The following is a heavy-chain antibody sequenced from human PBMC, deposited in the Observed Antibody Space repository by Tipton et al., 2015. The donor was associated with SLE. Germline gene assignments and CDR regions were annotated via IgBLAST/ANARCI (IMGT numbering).Heavy chain of an antibody. CDR3: VRGSTGAYDI. CDR1: GDXVSSHY. Sequence: TLSLTCTVYGDXVSSHYWXXXXQPPGXGLEWIAYMHSNGEINYNPSVRSRVTKSVDTSKNQFSLRLTSMTAADTAIYHCVRGSTGAYDIWGQGTMVTVS. CDR2: MHSNGEI. V-gene: IGHV4-59*02. J-gene: IGHJ3*02.